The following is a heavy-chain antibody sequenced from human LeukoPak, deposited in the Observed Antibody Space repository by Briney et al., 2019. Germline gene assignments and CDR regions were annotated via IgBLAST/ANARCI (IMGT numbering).Heavy chain of an antibody. CDR3: ATFGDYYDSSGYSHAFDI. Sequence: PGGSLRLSCAASGFTFDDYGMSWVRQAPGKGLEWVSSISSSSSYIYYADSVKGRFTISRDNAKNSLYLQMNSLRAEDTAVYYCATFGDYYDSSGYSHAFDIWGQGTMVTVSS. CDR1: GFTFDDYG. V-gene: IGHV3-21*01. CDR2: ISSSSSYI. D-gene: IGHD3-22*01. J-gene: IGHJ3*02.